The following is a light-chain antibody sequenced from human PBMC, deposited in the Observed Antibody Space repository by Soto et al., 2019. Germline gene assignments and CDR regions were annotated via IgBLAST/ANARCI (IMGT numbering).Light chain of an antibody. Sequence: DIQMTQSPSSLSASVGDRVTITCRASQGISNYLACYQQKPGKVPKLLIYAASTLQSGAPSRFSGSGSGTDFTLTISSLQPEDVATYYCQKYNSALWTFGQGTKVDIK. V-gene: IGKV1-27*01. J-gene: IGKJ1*01. CDR2: AAS. CDR3: QKYNSALWT. CDR1: QGISNY.